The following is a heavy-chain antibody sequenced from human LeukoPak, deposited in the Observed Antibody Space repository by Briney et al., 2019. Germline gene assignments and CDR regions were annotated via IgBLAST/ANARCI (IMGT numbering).Heavy chain of an antibody. CDR2: ISTNGGST. J-gene: IGHJ4*02. CDR3: VKGYSEHDKNFDY. Sequence: GGSLRLSCSASGFTFSTYAMHWVRQAPGKGLEYVSAISTNGGSTYSADSVRGRFTISRDNSKNTLYLQMSSLRAEDTAVYFCVKGYSEHDKNFDYWGQGTLVTVSS. V-gene: IGHV3-64D*06. D-gene: IGHD5-12*01. CDR1: GFTFSTYA.